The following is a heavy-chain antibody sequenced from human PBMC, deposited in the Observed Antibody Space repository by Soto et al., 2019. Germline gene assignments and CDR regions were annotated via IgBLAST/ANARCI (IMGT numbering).Heavy chain of an antibody. CDR2: ISSSGYI. Sequence: LRLSCAASGFNFNSYTLNWVRQAPGKRLEWLSSISSSGYIFSTDSVRGRFTISRDNAKNSVYLQINSLRAKDTAVYFCARDCSGGSCYPGMDVWGQGTTVTVSS. V-gene: IGHV3-21*01. D-gene: IGHD2-15*01. CDR1: GFNFNSYT. CDR3: ARDCSGGSCYPGMDV. J-gene: IGHJ6*02.